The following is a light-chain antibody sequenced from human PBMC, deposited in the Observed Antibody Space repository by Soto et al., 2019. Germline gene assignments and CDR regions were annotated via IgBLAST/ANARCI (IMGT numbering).Light chain of an antibody. Sequence: EIVLTQSPVTLSLSPGESATLSCRASQSVSSSQVAWYQQKPGQAPRLLIYGASSKATGIPDSFSGVGSETDFTLTISRLEPEDFAVYYCQQYATSPRTCGQETKLEIK. V-gene: IGKV3-20*01. J-gene: IGKJ2*02. CDR2: GAS. CDR1: QSVSSSQ. CDR3: QQYATSPRT.